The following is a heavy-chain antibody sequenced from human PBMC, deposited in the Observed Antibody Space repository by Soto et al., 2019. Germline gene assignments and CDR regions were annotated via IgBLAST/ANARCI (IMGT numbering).Heavy chain of an antibody. Sequence: QVQLQESGPGLAKPSETLSLTCTVSGGSISTYYWSWIRQPPGKGLEWIGCIYYSGSTNFNPSLKSRVTISVDTSKNHFSLKLTSVTAADTAVYYCAIGGWGHIDYWGQGTLVTVSS. V-gene: IGHV4-59*08. D-gene: IGHD3-16*01. CDR1: GGSISTYY. CDR3: AIGGWGHIDY. J-gene: IGHJ4*02. CDR2: IYYSGST.